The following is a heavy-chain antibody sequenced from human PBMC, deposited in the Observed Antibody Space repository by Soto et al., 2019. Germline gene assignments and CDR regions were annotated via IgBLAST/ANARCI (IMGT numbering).Heavy chain of an antibody. CDR1: GFSLSTSGVG. Sequence: QITLKASGPTLVKPTQTLTLTCTFSGFSLSTSGVGVGWIRQPPGKALEWLALIYWDDDKRYSPSLKSMLTITKDNSKNQVVLTMTNMDPVDTATYYCAHKARTARWFDPWGQGTLVTVSS. CDR2: IYWDDDK. V-gene: IGHV2-5*02. J-gene: IGHJ5*02. CDR3: AHKARTARWFDP.